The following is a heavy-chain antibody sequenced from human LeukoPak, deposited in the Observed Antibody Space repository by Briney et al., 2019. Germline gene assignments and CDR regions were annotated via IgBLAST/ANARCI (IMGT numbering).Heavy chain of an antibody. Sequence: PSETLSLTCTVSGGSISSYYWSWIRQPPGKGLEWIGYIYYSGSTNYNPSLKSRVTISVDTSKNQFSLKLSSVTAADTAVYYCARDKGISDSSGYYLVWGQGTMVTVS. J-gene: IGHJ3*01. D-gene: IGHD3-22*01. CDR2: IYYSGST. V-gene: IGHV4-59*12. CDR3: ARDKGISDSSGYYLV. CDR1: GGSISSYY.